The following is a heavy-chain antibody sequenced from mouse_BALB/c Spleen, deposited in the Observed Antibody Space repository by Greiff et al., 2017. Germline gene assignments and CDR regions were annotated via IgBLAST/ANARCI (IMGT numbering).Heavy chain of an antibody. V-gene: IGHV5-4*02. CDR2: ISDGGSYT. J-gene: IGHJ3*01. CDR3: ARGSSNGGFAY. CDR1: GFTFSDYY. D-gene: IGHD2-5*01. Sequence: EVKLVESGGGLVKPGGSLKLSCAASGFTFSDYYMYWVRQTPEKRLEWVASISDGGSYTYYPDSVKGRFTISRDNAKNNLYLQMSSLKSEDTAMYYCARGSSNGGFAYWGQGTLVTVSA.